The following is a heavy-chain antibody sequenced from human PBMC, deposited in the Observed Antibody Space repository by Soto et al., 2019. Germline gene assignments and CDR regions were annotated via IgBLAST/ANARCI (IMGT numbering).Heavy chain of an antibody. Sequence: WETLSLTCTVSGGSINYSYWTWIRQPPGKGLEWIGYISYTGSANYNASLKSRLTISVDTSKNQFSLKLSSVTAADTALYYCARVNYGDYYYGMDVWGQGTTVTVSS. V-gene: IGHV4-59*01. J-gene: IGHJ6*02. CDR1: GGSINYSY. D-gene: IGHD4-17*01. CDR3: ARVNYGDYYYGMDV. CDR2: ISYTGSA.